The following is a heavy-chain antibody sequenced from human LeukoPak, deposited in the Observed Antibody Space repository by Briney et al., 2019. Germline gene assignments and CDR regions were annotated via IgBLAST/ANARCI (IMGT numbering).Heavy chain of an antibody. J-gene: IGHJ4*02. Sequence: GGSLRLSCAASGFTFSNYALHWVRQTPGKGLEWVPVISYDGSNKFYADSVRGRFTISRDNSKNTLFLQMNSLRPEDTAVYYCARGPDYDILADYFDYWGQGTLVTVSS. CDR3: ARGPDYDILADYFDY. V-gene: IGHV3-30*04. CDR2: ISYDGSNK. CDR1: GFTFSNYA. D-gene: IGHD3-9*01.